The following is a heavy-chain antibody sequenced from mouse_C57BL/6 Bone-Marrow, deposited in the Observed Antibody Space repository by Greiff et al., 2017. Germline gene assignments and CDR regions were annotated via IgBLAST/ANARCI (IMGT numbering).Heavy chain of an antibody. CDR3: TASQAYYFDY. Sequence: EVQLQQSGAELVRPGASVKLSCTASGFNIKDDYMHWVKQRPEQGLEWIGWIDPENGDTEYASKFQGKATITADTSSNTAYLQLSSLTSEDSAVYYCTASQAYYFDYWGQGTTLTVSS. CDR1: GFNIKDDY. J-gene: IGHJ2*01. V-gene: IGHV14-4*01. D-gene: IGHD3-2*02. CDR2: IDPENGDT.